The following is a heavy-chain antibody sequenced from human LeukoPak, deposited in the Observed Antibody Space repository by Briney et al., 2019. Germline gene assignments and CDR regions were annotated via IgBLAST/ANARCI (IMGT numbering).Heavy chain of an antibody. CDR2: IYYSGST. J-gene: IGHJ3*02. D-gene: IGHD1-26*01. CDR3: ARDAVGPDRGRDDAFDI. V-gene: IGHV4-59*01. Sequence: NTSETLSLTCTVSGGSISSYYWSWIRQPPGKGLEWIGYIYYSGSTNYNPSLKSRVTISVDTSKNQFSLKLSSVTAADTAVYYCARDAVGPDRGRDDAFDIWGQGTMVTVSS. CDR1: GGSISSYY.